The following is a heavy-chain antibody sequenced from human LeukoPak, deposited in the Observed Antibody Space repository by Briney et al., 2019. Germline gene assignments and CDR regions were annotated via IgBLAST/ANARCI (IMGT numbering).Heavy chain of an antibody. CDR3: AKSPRGYDYYTDV. D-gene: IGHD3-10*01. J-gene: IGHJ6*03. CDR1: GFTFSTCA. Sequence: GGSLRLSCAVTGFTFSTCAMSWVRQAPGKGLGWVAVISGAAISIYYADSVKGRFTISRDNSNNTLYLQMNSLRAEDTAIYYCAKSPRGYDYYTDVWGKGTTVTVSS. V-gene: IGHV3-23*01. CDR2: ISGAAISI.